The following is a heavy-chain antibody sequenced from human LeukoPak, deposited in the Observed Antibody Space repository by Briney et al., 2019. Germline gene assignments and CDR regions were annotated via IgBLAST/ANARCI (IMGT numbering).Heavy chain of an antibody. Sequence: GGSLRLSCAASGFTFSSYAMSWVRQAPGKGLEWVSAISGSGGSTYYADSVKGRFTISRDNSKNTLYLQMNSLRAEDTAVYYCARDFRSCSSTSCYAGFYWGQGTLVTVSS. CDR2: ISGSGGST. V-gene: IGHV3-23*01. D-gene: IGHD2-2*01. CDR3: ARDFRSCSSTSCYAGFY. J-gene: IGHJ4*02. CDR1: GFTFSSYA.